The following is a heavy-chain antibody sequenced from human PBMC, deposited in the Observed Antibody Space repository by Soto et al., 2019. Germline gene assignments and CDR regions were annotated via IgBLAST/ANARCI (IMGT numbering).Heavy chain of an antibody. D-gene: IGHD3-16*01. CDR2: ISDSGVNT. Sequence: EVQLLESGADLVHPGESLRLSCAASGFLSGNYAMDWIRQAPGTRLEWVSAISDSGVNTYYADSVKGRFTISRDNSKNALYLEMKSLRAGDTAVYYCIKEARGHSYARLWGRGTPVTVSS. J-gene: IGHJ4*02. V-gene: IGHV3-23*01. CDR1: GFLSGNYA. CDR3: IKEARGHSYARL.